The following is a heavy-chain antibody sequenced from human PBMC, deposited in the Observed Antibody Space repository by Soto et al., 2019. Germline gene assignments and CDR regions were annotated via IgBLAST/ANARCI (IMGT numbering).Heavy chain of an antibody. Sequence: EVQLVESGGGLVQPGGSLRLSCAASGFTFSSYSMNWVRQAPGKGLEWVSYISSSSSTIYYADSVKGRFTISRDNARNALYLQMNGLRDEDTAVYYCARDRHEQLWLALYYYYGMDVWGQGTTVTVSS. CDR3: ARDRHEQLWLALYYYYGMDV. V-gene: IGHV3-48*02. CDR2: ISSSSSTI. D-gene: IGHD5-18*01. J-gene: IGHJ6*02. CDR1: GFTFSSYS.